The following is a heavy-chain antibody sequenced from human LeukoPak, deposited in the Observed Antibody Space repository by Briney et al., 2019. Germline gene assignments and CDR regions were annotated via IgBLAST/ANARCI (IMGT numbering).Heavy chain of an antibody. CDR2: IYYSGST. CDR1: GGSVSSGSYY. Sequence: SETLSLTCTVSGGSVSSGSYYWSWIRQPPGKGLEWIGYIYYSGSTNYNPSLKSRVTISVDTSKNQFSLKLSSVTAADTAVYYCAKADYGDYGEYYFDYWGQGTLVTVSS. V-gene: IGHV4-61*01. J-gene: IGHJ4*02. D-gene: IGHD4-17*01. CDR3: AKADYGDYGEYYFDY.